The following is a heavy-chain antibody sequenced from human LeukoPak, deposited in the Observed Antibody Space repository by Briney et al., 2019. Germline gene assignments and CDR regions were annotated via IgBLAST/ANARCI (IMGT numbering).Heavy chain of an antibody. CDR2: IYCSGST. D-gene: IGHD6-19*01. J-gene: IGHJ5*02. Sequence: SQTLSLTCTVSGGSISSGGYYWSWIRQHPGKGLEWIGYIYCSGSTYYNPSIKRRVTISVDTSKNQFSLKLSSVTAADTAVYYCAREHIAVAGTYWFDPWGQGTLVTVSS. V-gene: IGHV4-31*03. CDR3: AREHIAVAGTYWFDP. CDR1: GGSISSGGYY.